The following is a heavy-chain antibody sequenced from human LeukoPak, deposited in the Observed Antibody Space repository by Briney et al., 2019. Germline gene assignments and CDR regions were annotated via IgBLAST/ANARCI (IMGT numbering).Heavy chain of an antibody. CDR2: ISAYNGNT. Sequence: ASVKVSCKASGYTFTSYGISWVRQAPGQGLEWMGWISAYNGNTNYAQKLQGRVTMTTDTSTSTAYMELRSLRSDDTAVYYCARDSFYYDSSGTFDYWGQGTLVTVSS. J-gene: IGHJ4*02. V-gene: IGHV1-18*01. D-gene: IGHD3-22*01. CDR1: GYTFTSYG. CDR3: ARDSFYYDSSGTFDY.